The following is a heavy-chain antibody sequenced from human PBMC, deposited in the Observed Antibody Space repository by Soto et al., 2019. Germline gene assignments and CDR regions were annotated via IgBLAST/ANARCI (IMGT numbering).Heavy chain of an antibody. V-gene: IGHV3-30*18. CDR1: GFTFSSYG. CDR2: ISYDGSNK. J-gene: IGHJ6*03. D-gene: IGHD4-17*01. Sequence: GGSLRLSCAASGFTFSSYGMHWVRQAPGKGLEWVAVISYDGSNKYYADSVKGRFTISRDNSKNTLYLQMNSLRAEDTAVYYCAKPARPVYYYYMDVWGKGTTVTVSS. CDR3: AKPARPVYYYYMDV.